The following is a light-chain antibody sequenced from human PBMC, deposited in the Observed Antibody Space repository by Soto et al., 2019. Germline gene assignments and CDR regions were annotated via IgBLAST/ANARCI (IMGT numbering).Light chain of an antibody. Sequence: IEMTQSPSTLSSSLGERVTLSCRASQGVSSYLGWYQQKPGQAPRLPICGASSWPTGIPDRFSGSVSGTDFTLTISRLEPEDFAVYYCQQYCSSSLTFGGGTKVDIK. CDR3: QQYCSSSLT. J-gene: IGKJ4*02. V-gene: IGKV3-20*01. CDR1: QGVSSY. CDR2: GAS.